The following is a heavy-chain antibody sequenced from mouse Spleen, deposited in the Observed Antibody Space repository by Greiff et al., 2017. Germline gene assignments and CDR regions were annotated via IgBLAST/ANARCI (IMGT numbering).Heavy chain of an antibody. CDR3: TRRGLGRYYFDY. J-gene: IGHJ2*01. CDR2: IDPETGGT. V-gene: IGHV1-15*01. CDR1: GYTFTDYE. Sequence: QVQLKESGAELVRPGASVTLSCKASGYTFTDYEMHWVKQTPVHGLEWIGAIDPETGGTAYNQKFKGKAILTADKSSSTAYMELRSLTSEDSAVYYCTRRGLGRYYFDYWGQGTTLTVSS. D-gene: IGHD4-1*01.